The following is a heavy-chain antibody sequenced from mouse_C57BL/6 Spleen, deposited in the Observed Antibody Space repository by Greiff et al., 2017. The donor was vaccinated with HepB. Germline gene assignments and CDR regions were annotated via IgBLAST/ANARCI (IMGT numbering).Heavy chain of an antibody. D-gene: IGHD4-1*01. Sequence: EVKLMESGGGLVQPGGSMKLSCVASGFTFSNYWMNWVRQSPEKGLEWVAQIRLKSDNYATHYAESVKGRFTISRDDSKSSVYLQMNNLRAEDTGIYYCTEDWAWFAYWGQGTLVTVSA. CDR2: IRLKSDNYAT. CDR3: TEDWAWFAY. V-gene: IGHV6-3*01. J-gene: IGHJ3*01. CDR1: GFTFSNYW.